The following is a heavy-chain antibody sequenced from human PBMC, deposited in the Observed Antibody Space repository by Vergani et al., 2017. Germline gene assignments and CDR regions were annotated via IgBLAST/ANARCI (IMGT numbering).Heavy chain of an antibody. D-gene: IGHD1-26*01. CDR3: AIGSFDYYMDV. CDR1: GGSISSYY. J-gene: IGHJ6*03. V-gene: IGHV4-59*01. Sequence: QVQLQESGPGLVKPSETLSLTCTVSGGSISSYYWSWIRQPPGKGLEWIGYIYYSGSTNYNPSLKSRVTISVDTSKNQFSLKLRSVTAADTAVYYCAIGSFDYYMDVWGKGTTVTVSS. CDR2: IYYSGST.